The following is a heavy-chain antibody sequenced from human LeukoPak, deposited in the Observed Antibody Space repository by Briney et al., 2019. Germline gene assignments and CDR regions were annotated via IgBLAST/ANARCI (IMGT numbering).Heavy chain of an antibody. CDR3: ARIGGSGSYSGHYFDH. V-gene: IGHV3-74*01. CDR2: ISTDGSVT. J-gene: IGHJ4*02. Sequence: TGGSLRLSCAASGFTFSTYWMHWVRRAPGKGLVWVSRISTDGSVTCYADSVKGRFTISRDNAKNTMYLQMNSLRAEDTAVYYCARIGGSGSYSGHYFDHWGQGTLVTVSS. D-gene: IGHD3-10*01. CDR1: GFTFSTYW.